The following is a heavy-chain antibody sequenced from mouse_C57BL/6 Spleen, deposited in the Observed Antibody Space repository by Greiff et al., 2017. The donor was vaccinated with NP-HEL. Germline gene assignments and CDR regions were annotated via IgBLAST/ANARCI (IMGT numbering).Heavy chain of an antibody. V-gene: IGHV3-6*01. CDR3: ARRGWLRRDWYFDV. J-gene: IGHJ1*03. Sequence: EVKLEESGPGLVKPSQSLSLTCSVTGYSITSGYYWNWIRQFPGNKLEWMGYISYDGSNNYNPSLKNRISITRDTSKNQFFLKLNSVTTEDTATYYCARRGWLRRDWYFDVWGTGTTVTVSS. D-gene: IGHD2-2*01. CDR1: GYSITSGYY. CDR2: ISYDGSN.